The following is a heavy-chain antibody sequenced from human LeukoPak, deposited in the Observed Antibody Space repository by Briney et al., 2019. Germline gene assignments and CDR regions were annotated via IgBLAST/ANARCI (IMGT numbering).Heavy chain of an antibody. D-gene: IGHD1-7*01. Sequence: PSETLSLTCTVSGGSISSSSYYWGWIRQPPGKGLEWIGSIYYSGSTYYNPSLKSRVTISVDTSKNQFSLKLSSVTAADTAVYYCARHDVGIDGITGTQLDYWGQGTPVTVSS. CDR2: IYYSGST. J-gene: IGHJ4*02. CDR3: ARHDVGIDGITGTQLDY. CDR1: GGSISSSSYY. V-gene: IGHV4-39*01.